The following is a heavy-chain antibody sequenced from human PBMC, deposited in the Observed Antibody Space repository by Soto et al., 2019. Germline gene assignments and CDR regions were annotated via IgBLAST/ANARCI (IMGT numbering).Heavy chain of an antibody. CDR1: GGTFSSYA. Sequence: VKVSCKASGGTFSSYAISWVRQAPGQGLEWMGGIIPIFGTANYAQKFQGRVTITADESTSTAYMELSSLRSEDTAVYYCARVPVDYTTLYFMDVRGQGTTVTVSS. J-gene: IGHJ6*02. V-gene: IGHV1-69*13. CDR3: ARVPVDYTTLYFMDV. D-gene: IGHD4-4*01. CDR2: IIPIFGTA.